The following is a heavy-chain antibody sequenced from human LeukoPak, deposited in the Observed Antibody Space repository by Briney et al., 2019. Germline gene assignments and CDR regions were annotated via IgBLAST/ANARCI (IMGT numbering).Heavy chain of an antibody. CDR3: ARRDGYNYFGAFDI. J-gene: IGHJ3*02. D-gene: IGHD5-24*01. V-gene: IGHV4-59*01. CDR2: IYYSGST. Sequence: SETLSLTCTVSGGSISSYYWSWIRQPLGKGLEWIGYIYYSGSTNYNPSLKSRVTISVDTSKNQFSLKLSSVTAADTAVYYCARRDGYNYFGAFDIWGQGTMVTVSS. CDR1: GGSISSYY.